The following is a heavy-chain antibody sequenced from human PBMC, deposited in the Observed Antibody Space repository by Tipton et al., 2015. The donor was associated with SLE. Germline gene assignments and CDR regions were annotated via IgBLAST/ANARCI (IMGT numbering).Heavy chain of an antibody. CDR1: GFTFSSYD. CDR2: IGTAGDT. CDR3: ARADSSDYDGSFDI. Sequence: SLRLSCAASGFTFSSYDMHWARQATGKGLEWVSAIGTAGDTYYPGSVKGRFTISRENAKNSLYLQMNSLRAGDTAVYYCARADSSDYDGSFDIWGQGTMVTVSS. V-gene: IGHV3-13*01. D-gene: IGHD3-22*01. J-gene: IGHJ3*02.